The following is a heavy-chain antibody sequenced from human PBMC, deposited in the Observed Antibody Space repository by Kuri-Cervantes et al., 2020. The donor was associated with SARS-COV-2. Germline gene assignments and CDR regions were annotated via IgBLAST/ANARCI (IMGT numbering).Heavy chain of an antibody. Sequence: ESLKISFAASGFTFNTYEMNLGRQAPGKGLEWVSAISGSGGSTYYADSVKGRFTISRDNSKNKLYLQMNSLRAEDTAVYYCAKDSYDCSSTSCSLGWDYYYCGMDVWGQGTMVTVSS. V-gene: IGHV3-23*01. CDR1: GFTFNTYE. CDR3: AKDSYDCSSTSCSLGWDYYYCGMDV. CDR2: ISGSGGST. D-gene: IGHD2-2*01. J-gene: IGHJ6*02.